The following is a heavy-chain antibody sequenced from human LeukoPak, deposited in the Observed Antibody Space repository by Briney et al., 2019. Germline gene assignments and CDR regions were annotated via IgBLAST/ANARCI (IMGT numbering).Heavy chain of an antibody. D-gene: IGHD2-2*01. CDR3: ARAGPYCSSTSCYDMDV. Sequence: PSETLSLTCTVSGGSISSYYWSWIRQPPGKGLEWIGYIYYSGSTNYNPSLKSRVTISVDTSKNQFSLKLSSVTAADTAVYYCARAGPYCSSTSCYDMDVWGKGTTVTVSS. CDR2: IYYSGST. V-gene: IGHV4-59*01. CDR1: GGSISSYY. J-gene: IGHJ6*03.